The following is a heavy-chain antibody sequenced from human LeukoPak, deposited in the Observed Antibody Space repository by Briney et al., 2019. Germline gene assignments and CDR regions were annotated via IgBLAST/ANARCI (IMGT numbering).Heavy chain of an antibody. Sequence: GGSLRLSCAASGFIFSNYGMYWVRQAPGKGLEWVAVISYDGSNQNYADSVKGRFTISRDNSKNTLYLQMNSLRVEDTGLYYCAKDRYGANSAPEYWGQGTVVTVSS. CDR2: ISYDGSNQ. D-gene: IGHD4-23*01. CDR1: GFIFSNYG. CDR3: AKDRYGANSAPEY. J-gene: IGHJ4*02. V-gene: IGHV3-30*18.